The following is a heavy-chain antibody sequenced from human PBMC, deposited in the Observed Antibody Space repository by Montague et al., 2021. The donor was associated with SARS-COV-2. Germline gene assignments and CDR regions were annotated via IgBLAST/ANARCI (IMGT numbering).Heavy chain of an antibody. CDR2: INQSGRT. Sequence: SETLSLTCAVYGGSFSGYYWSWIRQPPEKGLEWIGGINQSGRTNNNPSLKSRVTISVDTSKNQFSLKLSSVTAADTAVYYCARVRYYGSGTSLGMDVCGQGTTVTVSS. D-gene: IGHD3-10*01. J-gene: IGHJ6*02. CDR1: GGSFSGYY. CDR3: ARVRYYGSGTSLGMDV. V-gene: IGHV4-34*01.